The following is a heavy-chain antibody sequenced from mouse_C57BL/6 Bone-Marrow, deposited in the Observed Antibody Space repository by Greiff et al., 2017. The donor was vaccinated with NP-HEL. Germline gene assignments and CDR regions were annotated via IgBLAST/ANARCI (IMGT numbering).Heavy chain of an antibody. D-gene: IGHD1-1*01. CDR3: TLYGSSYWDY. V-gene: IGHV14-4*01. J-gene: IGHJ2*01. CDR2: IDPENGDT. CDR1: GFNIKDDY. Sequence: VQLQQSGAELVRPGASVKLSCTASGFNIKDDYMHWVKQRPEQGLEWIGWIDPENGDTEYASKFQGKATITAETSSNTAYLQLSSLTSEDTAVYYCTLYGSSYWDYWGQGTTLTVSS.